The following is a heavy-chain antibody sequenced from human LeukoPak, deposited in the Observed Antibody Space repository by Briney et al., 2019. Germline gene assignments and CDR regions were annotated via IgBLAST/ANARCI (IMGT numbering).Heavy chain of an antibody. V-gene: IGHV1-2*02. Sequence: GASVKVSCKASGYXFTGYYMHWVRQAPGQGLEWMVWINPNSGGTHYAQKFQGRVTMTRDTSVSTAYMELNRLRSDDTGVYYCARDTTMITYWFDPWGQGTLVTVSS. D-gene: IGHD5-18*01. CDR2: INPNSGGT. J-gene: IGHJ5*02. CDR3: ARDTTMITYWFDP. CDR1: GYXFTGYY.